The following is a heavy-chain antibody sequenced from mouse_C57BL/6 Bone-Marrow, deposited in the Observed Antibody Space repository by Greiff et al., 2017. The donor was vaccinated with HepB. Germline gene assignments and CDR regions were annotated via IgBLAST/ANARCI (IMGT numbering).Heavy chain of an antibody. D-gene: IGHD2-4*01. V-gene: IGHV1-76*01. J-gene: IGHJ2*01. CDR3: ARSGYDDDEDY. Sequence: QVQLQQSGAELVRPGASVKLSCKASGYTFTDYYINWVKQRPGQGLEWIARVYPGSGNTYYNEKFKGKATLTAEKSSSTAYMQLSSLTSEDSAVYFCARSGYDDDEDYWGQGTTLTVSS. CDR1: GYTFTDYY. CDR2: VYPGSGNT.